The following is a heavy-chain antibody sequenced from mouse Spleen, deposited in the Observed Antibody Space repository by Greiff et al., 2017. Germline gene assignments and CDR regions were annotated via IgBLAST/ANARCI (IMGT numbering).Heavy chain of an antibody. V-gene: IGHV1-15*01. Sequence: VKVVESGAELVRPGASVTLSCKASGYTFTDYEMHWVKQTPVHGLEWIGAIDPETGGTAYNQKFKGKAILTADKSSSTAYMELRSLTSEDSAVYYCTRYYGYAWFAYWGQGTLVTVSA. CDR2: IDPETGGT. D-gene: IGHD2-2*01. CDR3: TRYYGYAWFAY. J-gene: IGHJ3*01. CDR1: GYTFTDYE.